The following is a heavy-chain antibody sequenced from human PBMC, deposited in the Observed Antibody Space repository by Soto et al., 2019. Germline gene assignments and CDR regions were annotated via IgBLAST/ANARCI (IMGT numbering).Heavy chain of an antibody. D-gene: IGHD6-13*01. CDR1: GGSISSYY. CDR3: AREGVSSSWYYYYGMDV. Sequence: SETLSLTCTVSGGSISSYYWSWIRQPPGKGLEWIGYISYSGSTNYSPSLKSRVTISVDTSKNQFSLKLTSVTAADTAVYYCAREGVSSSWYYYYGMDVWGQGTTVTSP. CDR2: ISYSGST. V-gene: IGHV4-59*01. J-gene: IGHJ6*02.